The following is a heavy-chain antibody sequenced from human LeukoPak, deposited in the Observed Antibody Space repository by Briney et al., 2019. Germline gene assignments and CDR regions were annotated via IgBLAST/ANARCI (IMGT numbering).Heavy chain of an antibody. Sequence: PGGSLRLSCAASGFTFSSYDMHWVRQATGKGLEWVSAIGTAGDTYYPGSVKGRFTISRENAKNSLYLQMNSLRAEDTAVYYCARGSQVSRRWYYYGSGGFDPRGQGTLVTVSS. CDR3: ARGSQVSRRWYYYGSGGFDP. CDR1: GFTFSSYD. CDR2: IGTAGDT. V-gene: IGHV3-13*01. D-gene: IGHD3-10*01. J-gene: IGHJ5*02.